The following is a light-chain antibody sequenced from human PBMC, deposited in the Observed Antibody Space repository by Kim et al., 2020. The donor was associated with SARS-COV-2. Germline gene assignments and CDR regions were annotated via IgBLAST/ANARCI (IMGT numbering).Light chain of an antibody. J-gene: IGLJ2*01. CDR2: DVT. V-gene: IGLV2-14*01. Sequence: QSVLTQPASVSGSPGHPITISCTGISSDGYNYVSWYQQLPGKAPRLIIYDVTYRPSGISSRFSGSQSGTTASLTISGLLTEDEGDYYCSSYTIGNIFVVFGGGTQLTVL. CDR1: SSDGYNY. CDR3: SSYTIGNIFVV.